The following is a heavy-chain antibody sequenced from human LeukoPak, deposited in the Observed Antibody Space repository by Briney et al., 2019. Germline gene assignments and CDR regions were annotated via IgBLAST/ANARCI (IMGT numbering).Heavy chain of an antibody. CDR3: ARGTQAYYYMDV. V-gene: IGHV1-8*03. CDR2: MNPNSGNT. Sequence: GASVKVSCKASGYTFTNYDINWVRQATGQGLEWLGWMNPNSGNTGYAQKFQGRVTITRNTSISTAYMELSSLRSEDTAVYYCARGTQAYYYMDVWGKGTTVTVSS. J-gene: IGHJ6*03. CDR1: GYTFTNYD.